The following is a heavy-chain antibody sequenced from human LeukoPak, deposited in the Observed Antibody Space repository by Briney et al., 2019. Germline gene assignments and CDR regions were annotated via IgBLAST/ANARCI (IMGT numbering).Heavy chain of an antibody. J-gene: IGHJ3*02. CDR1: GASISESSYY. Sequence: SETLSLTCTVSGASISESSYYWGWIRLSPGNSLEWIGSISNSGRTHYNPSLKSRVSISIDTSKNQFSLTLNSVTAADTAVYYCARHNSAGISDAFDIWGQGTMVTVSS. V-gene: IGHV4-39*07. CDR2: ISNSGRT. CDR3: ARHNSAGISDAFDI. D-gene: IGHD6-13*01.